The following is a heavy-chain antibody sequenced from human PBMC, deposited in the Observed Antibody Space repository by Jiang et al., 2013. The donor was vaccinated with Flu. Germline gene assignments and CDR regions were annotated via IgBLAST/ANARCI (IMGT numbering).Heavy chain of an antibody. V-gene: IGHV1-18*01. D-gene: IGHD2-2*01. Sequence: KPGASVKVSCKASGYTFTDYGISWVRQAPGQGLEWMGWISAYNGNTDHAQKVQGRVTMTTDISTSTAYMELRSLRSDDTAVYYCARDLGYCSSRTCPIYSIYYFDYWGQGTLVTVSS. CDR1: GYTFTDYG. CDR2: ISAYNGNT. J-gene: IGHJ4*02. CDR3: ARDLGYCSSRTCPIYSIYYFDY.